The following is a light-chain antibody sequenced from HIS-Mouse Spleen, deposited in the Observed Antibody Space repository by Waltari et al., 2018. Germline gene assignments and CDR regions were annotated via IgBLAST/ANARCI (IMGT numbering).Light chain of an antibody. CDR2: DDS. V-gene: IGLV3-21*03. Sequence: SYVLTQPPSVSVAPGKTARITCGGNNIGSKSVHWYQQKPGQAPVLVVYDDSARPSGITERCAGSNSGKTATLTISRVEAGDEADYYCQVWDSSSDHYVFGTGTKVTVL. J-gene: IGLJ1*01. CDR3: QVWDSSSDHYV. CDR1: NIGSKS.